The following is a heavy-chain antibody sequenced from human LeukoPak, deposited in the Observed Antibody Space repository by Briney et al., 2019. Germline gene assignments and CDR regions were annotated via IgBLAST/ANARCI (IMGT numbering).Heavy chain of an antibody. J-gene: IGHJ4*02. V-gene: IGHV5-51*01. Sequence: GESLKISCNGSGYXFASYWISWVRQMPGKGLEWMGIIHPADSDTRYSPSFQGQVTISADKSISTAYLQWSSLRASDTAMYYCARSSSGWSFDYWGQGTLVTVSS. CDR3: ARSSSGWSFDY. CDR1: GYXFASYW. D-gene: IGHD6-19*01. CDR2: IHPADSDT.